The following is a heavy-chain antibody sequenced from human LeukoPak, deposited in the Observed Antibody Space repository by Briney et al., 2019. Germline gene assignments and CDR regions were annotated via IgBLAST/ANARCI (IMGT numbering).Heavy chain of an antibody. V-gene: IGHV3-30*04. Sequence: GGSLRLSCAASGFTFSSYAMHWVRQAPGKGLEWVAVISYDGSNKYYADSVKGRFTISRDNSKNTLYLQMNSLRAEDTAVYYCARTLRSYSLDYWGQGTLVTVSS. J-gene: IGHJ4*02. CDR3: ARTLRSYSLDY. CDR1: GFTFSSYA. D-gene: IGHD1-26*01. CDR2: ISYDGSNK.